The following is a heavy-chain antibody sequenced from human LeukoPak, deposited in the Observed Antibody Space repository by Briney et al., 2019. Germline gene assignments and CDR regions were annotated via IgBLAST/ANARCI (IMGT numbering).Heavy chain of an antibody. Sequence: GGSLRLSCAASGFTVSSNYMSWVRQAPGKGLEWVSVIYAGGKTCYADPVKGRFTISRDNSKNTLYLQMNSLRAEDTAVYYCARDGYYYGSGAYPGDWGQGTLVTVSS. CDR3: ARDGYYYGSGAYPGD. J-gene: IGHJ4*02. V-gene: IGHV3-66*01. CDR2: IYAGGKT. D-gene: IGHD3-10*01. CDR1: GFTVSSNY.